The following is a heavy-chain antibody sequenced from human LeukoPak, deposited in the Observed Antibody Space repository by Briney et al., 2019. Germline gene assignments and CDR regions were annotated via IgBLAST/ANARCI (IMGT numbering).Heavy chain of an antibody. CDR3: ARDGGYSSSWYEGEYNWFDP. Sequence: ASVKVSCKASGYTFTSYYMHWVRQAPGQGLEWMGIINPSGGSTSYAQKFQGRVTMTRDTSTSTVYMELSSLRSEDTAVYYCARDGGYSSSWYEGEYNWFDPWGQGTLVTVSS. V-gene: IGHV1-46*01. J-gene: IGHJ5*02. CDR2: INPSGGST. D-gene: IGHD6-13*01. CDR1: GYTFTSYY.